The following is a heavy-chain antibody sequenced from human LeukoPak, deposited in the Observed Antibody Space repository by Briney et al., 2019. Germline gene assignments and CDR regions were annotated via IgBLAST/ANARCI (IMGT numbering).Heavy chain of an antibody. CDR1: GFTFSDYY. D-gene: IGHD4-17*01. J-gene: IGHJ1*01. CDR2: ISSSGTAI. CDR3: ARERFPKLTTVTTFEYFQR. Sequence: GGSLRLSCAASGFTFSDYYMTWIRQAPGKGLEWISYISSSGTAIYYADSVKGRFTISRDNAKNSLYLQMISLRAEDTAVYYCARERFPKLTTVTTFEYFQRWGQGTLVTVSS. V-gene: IGHV3-11*01.